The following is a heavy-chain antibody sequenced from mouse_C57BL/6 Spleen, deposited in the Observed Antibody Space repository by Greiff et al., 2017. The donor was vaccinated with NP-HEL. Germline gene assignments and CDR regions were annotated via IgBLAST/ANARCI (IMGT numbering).Heavy chain of an antibody. Sequence: QVHVKQPGAELVRPGSSVKLSCKASGYTFTSYWMDWVKQRPGQGLEWIGNIYPSDSETHYNQKFKDKATLTVDKSSSTAYMQLSSLTSEDSAVYYCARRYYYGSYWYFDVWGTGTTVTVSS. CDR2: IYPSDSET. CDR3: ARRYYYGSYWYFDV. V-gene: IGHV1-61*01. CDR1: GYTFTSYW. J-gene: IGHJ1*03. D-gene: IGHD1-1*01.